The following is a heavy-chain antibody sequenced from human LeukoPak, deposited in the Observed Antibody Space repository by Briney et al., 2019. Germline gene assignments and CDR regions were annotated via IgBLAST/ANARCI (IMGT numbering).Heavy chain of an antibody. J-gene: IGHJ4*02. Sequence: GGSLRLSCAASGFAFSSYAMSWVRQAPGKGLEWVSGISGNGGGTYYADSVKGRFTISRDNSKNTLYLQMNGLRAEDTALYYCAKLYYDYIWGSYRYYFFDSWGQGTLSTVSS. CDR1: GFAFSSYA. D-gene: IGHD3-16*02. CDR3: AKLYYDYIWGSYRYYFFDS. V-gene: IGHV3-23*01. CDR2: ISGNGGGT.